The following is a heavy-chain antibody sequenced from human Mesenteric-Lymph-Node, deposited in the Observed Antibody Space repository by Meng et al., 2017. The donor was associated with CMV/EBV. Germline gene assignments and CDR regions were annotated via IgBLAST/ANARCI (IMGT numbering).Heavy chain of an antibody. Sequence: GESLKISCAASGFTFSIYSIKWVRQAPGKGLEWVSSTDSGSGYKCHADSVKGRLSVTRDSAKNSLYLQMNSVRAEDTAVYYCARYRYSSSGDAYYWGQGTLVTVSS. CDR2: TDSGSGYK. J-gene: IGHJ4*02. V-gene: IGHV3-21*01. D-gene: IGHD5-12*01. CDR3: ARYRYSSSGDAYY. CDR1: GFTFSIYS.